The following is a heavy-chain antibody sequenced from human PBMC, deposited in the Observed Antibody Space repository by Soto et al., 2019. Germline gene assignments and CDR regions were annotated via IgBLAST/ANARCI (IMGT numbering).Heavy chain of an antibody. CDR2: IWYDGSEK. CDR1: GFTFNRYA. Sequence: QVQLVESGGGVVQPGRSLRLSCAASGFTFNRYAMHWVRQAPGKGLEWVAVIWYDGSEKYYADSVKGRFTISRDNSKNTLYLQMNSLRGEDTAVYYCARDCLVRGKGLNGMDVWGQGTTVTVSS. CDR3: ARDCLVRGKGLNGMDV. V-gene: IGHV3-33*01. J-gene: IGHJ6*02. D-gene: IGHD3-10*01.